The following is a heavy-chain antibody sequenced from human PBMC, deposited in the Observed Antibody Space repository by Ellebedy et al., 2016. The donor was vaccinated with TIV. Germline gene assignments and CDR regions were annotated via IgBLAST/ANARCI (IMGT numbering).Heavy chain of an antibody. V-gene: IGHV3-21*04. J-gene: IGHJ4*02. CDR2: ISSSSSYI. CDR3: ARDLGIAAAGKGNLDY. Sequence: GGSLRLXXAASGFTFSSYSMNWVRQAPGKGLEWVSSISSSSSYIYYADSVKGRFTISRDNAKNSLYLQMNSLRAEDTAVYYCARDLGIAAAGKGNLDYWGQGTLVTVSS. CDR1: GFTFSSYS. D-gene: IGHD6-13*01.